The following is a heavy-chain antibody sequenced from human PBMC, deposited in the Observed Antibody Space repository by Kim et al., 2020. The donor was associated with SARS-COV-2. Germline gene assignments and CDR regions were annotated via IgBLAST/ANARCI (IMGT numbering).Heavy chain of an antibody. D-gene: IGHD2-2*01. V-gene: IGHV3-23*01. Sequence: GGSLRLSCAASGFTFSSYAMSWVRQAPGKGLEWVSAISGSGGSTYYADSVKGRFTISRDNSKNTLYLQMNSLRAEDTAVYYCAPSRQYQLLSPFDYWGQGTLVTVSS. CDR1: GFTFSSYA. J-gene: IGHJ4*02. CDR3: APSRQYQLLSPFDY. CDR2: ISGSGGST.